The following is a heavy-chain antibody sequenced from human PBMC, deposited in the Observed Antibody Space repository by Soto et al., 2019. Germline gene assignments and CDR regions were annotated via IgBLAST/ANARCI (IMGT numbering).Heavy chain of an antibody. Sequence: ASVKVSCKASGYTFTSYDINWVRQATGQGLEWMGWMNPNSGNTGYAQKFQGRVTMTRNTSISTAYMELSSLRSEDTAVYYCASAYCSSTSCDFRSHYYYYGMDVWGQGTTVTVS. CDR2: MNPNSGNT. CDR3: ASAYCSSTSCDFRSHYYYYGMDV. CDR1: GYTFTSYD. J-gene: IGHJ6*02. V-gene: IGHV1-8*01. D-gene: IGHD2-2*01.